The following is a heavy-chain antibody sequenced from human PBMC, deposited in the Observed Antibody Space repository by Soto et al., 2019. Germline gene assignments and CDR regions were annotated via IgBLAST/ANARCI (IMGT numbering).Heavy chain of an antibody. CDR1: GGSIGIGDYY. CDR3: ARMNYYDTSGYPFDY. V-gene: IGHV4-30-4*02. D-gene: IGHD3-22*01. Sequence: SDTLSLTCTVSGGSIGIGDYYWSGILHSPGKGLEWIGYIYDSGSSYYNPSLKSRVTISIDTSKNQFSLKLSSVTAADTAVYYCARMNYYDTSGYPFDYWGQGMMVTVSS. J-gene: IGHJ4*02. CDR2: IYDSGSS.